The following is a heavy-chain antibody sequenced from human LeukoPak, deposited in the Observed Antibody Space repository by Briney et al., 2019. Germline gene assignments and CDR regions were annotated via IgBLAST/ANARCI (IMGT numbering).Heavy chain of an antibody. CDR3: ARDRSTSGRQY. V-gene: IGHV3-48*04. J-gene: IGHJ4*02. Sequence: PGGSLRLSCAASGFTFSSYSMNWVCQAPGKGLEWVSYISSSSSTIYYADSVKGRFTVSRDNAKNSLYLQMNTLRAEDTAVYYCARDRSTSGRQYWGQGTLVTVSS. D-gene: IGHD3-10*01. CDR1: GFTFSSYS. CDR2: ISSSSSTI.